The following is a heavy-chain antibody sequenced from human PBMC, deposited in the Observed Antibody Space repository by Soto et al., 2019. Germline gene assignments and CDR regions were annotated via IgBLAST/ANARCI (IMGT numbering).Heavy chain of an antibody. CDR1: GFTFSSYA. Sequence: PGGSLRLSCAASGFTFSSYAMHWVRQAPGKGLEWVAVISYGGSNKYYADSVKGRFTISRDNSKNTLYLHMNSLRAEDTAVYYCARDLSSSRYYYYGMDVWGQGTTVTVSS. J-gene: IGHJ6*02. V-gene: IGHV3-30-3*01. CDR2: ISYGGSNK. D-gene: IGHD6-13*01. CDR3: ARDLSSSRYYYYGMDV.